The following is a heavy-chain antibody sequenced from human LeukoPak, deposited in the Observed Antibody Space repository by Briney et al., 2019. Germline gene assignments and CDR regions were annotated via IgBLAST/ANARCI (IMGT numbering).Heavy chain of an antibody. J-gene: IGHJ4*02. Sequence: PGGSLRLSCAASGFTFSSYAMSWVRQAPGKGLEWVSYISSSGSTIYYADSVKGRFTISRDNAKNSLYLQMNSLRAEDTAVYYCARVLYSYGRGPIDYWGQGTLVTVSS. D-gene: IGHD5-18*01. CDR1: GFTFSSYA. V-gene: IGHV3-48*04. CDR2: ISSSGSTI. CDR3: ARVLYSYGRGPIDY.